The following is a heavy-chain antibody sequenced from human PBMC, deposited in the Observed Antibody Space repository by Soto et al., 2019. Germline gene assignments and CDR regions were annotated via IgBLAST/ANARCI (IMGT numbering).Heavy chain of an antibody. V-gene: IGHV1-8*01. CDR2: MNPNSGNT. Sequence: VASVKVSCKASGYTFTSYDINWVRQATGQGVEWMGWMNPNSGNTGYAQKFQGRVTMTRNTSISTAYMELSSLRSEDTAVYYCAIGYCSGGSCYRFDPWGQGTLVTVSS. D-gene: IGHD2-15*01. J-gene: IGHJ5*02. CDR3: AIGYCSGGSCYRFDP. CDR1: GYTFTSYD.